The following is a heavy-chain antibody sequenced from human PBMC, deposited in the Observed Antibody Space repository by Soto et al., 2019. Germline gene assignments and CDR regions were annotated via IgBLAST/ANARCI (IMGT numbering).Heavy chain of an antibody. CDR2: IIPLFGTP. Sequence: QVQLVQSGAEVKKPGSSVKVSCKASGGIFSTYAISWLRQAPGQGLEWMGGIIPLFGTPNYAQRFQGRVTITADESTSTAYMELSRLRSEDTAVYYCARDRDDYGAGKYYNRFDFWGQGTLVTVSS. CDR1: GGIFSTYA. CDR3: ARDRDDYGAGKYYNRFDF. V-gene: IGHV1-69*01. D-gene: IGHD3-10*01. J-gene: IGHJ4*02.